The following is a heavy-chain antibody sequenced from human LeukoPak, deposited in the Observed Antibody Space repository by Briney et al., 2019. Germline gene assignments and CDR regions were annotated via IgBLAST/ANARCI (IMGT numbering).Heavy chain of an antibody. CDR1: GFTVSSNY. CDR3: AKDGTRCSGGSCYFSGAYDY. Sequence: SGGSLRLSCAASGFTVSSNYMSWVRQAPGKGLEWVSSIYSGGSTYYADSVKGRFTISRDNSKNTLYLQMNSLRAEDTAVYYCAKDGTRCSGGSCYFSGAYDYWGQGTLVTVSS. CDR2: IYSGGST. D-gene: IGHD2-15*01. V-gene: IGHV3-53*01. J-gene: IGHJ4*02.